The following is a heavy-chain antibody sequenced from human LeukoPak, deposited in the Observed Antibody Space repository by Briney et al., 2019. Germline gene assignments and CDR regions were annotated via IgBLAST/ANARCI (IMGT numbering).Heavy chain of an antibody. CDR1: GGSIGSNTYY. CDR2: INYIGSS. J-gene: IGHJ2*01. V-gene: IGHV4-39*01. Sequence: SETLSLTCTFSGGSIGSNTYYWGWIRQPPETGLDWIGSINYIGSSYYNPSLKSRVTISVDTSKNQFSLNLSSLTAADTAVYYCARHGDTFDWYFDLWGRGTLATVSS. D-gene: IGHD2/OR15-2a*01. CDR3: ARHGDTFDWYFDL.